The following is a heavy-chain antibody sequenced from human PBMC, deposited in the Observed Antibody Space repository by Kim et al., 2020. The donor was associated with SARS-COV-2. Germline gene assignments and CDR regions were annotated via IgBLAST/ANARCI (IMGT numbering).Heavy chain of an antibody. CDR1: GYTFTSYD. D-gene: IGHD3-10*01. V-gene: IGHV1-8*01. CDR3: ARVRDYYGSGSYYRYCYYGMDV. CDR2: MNPNSGNT. Sequence: ASVKVSCKASGYTFTSYDINWVRQATGQGLEWMGWMNPNSGNTGYAQKFQGRVTMTRNTSISTAYMELSSLRSEDTAVYYCARVRDYYGSGSYYRYCYYGMDVGGQGTAVTVSS. J-gene: IGHJ6*02.